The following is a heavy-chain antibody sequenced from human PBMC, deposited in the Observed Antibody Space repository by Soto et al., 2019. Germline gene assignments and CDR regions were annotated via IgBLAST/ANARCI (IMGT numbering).Heavy chain of an antibody. J-gene: IGHJ4*02. CDR1: GFTFSSYG. CDR2: ISYDGSNK. CDR3: AKDRYSSSWYLF. V-gene: IGHV3-30*18. Sequence: QVQLVESGGGVVQPGRSLRLSCAASGFTFSSYGMHWVRQAPGKGLEWVAVISYDGSNKYYADSVKGRFTISRDNSKNTLYLQMNSLRAEDTAVYYCAKDRYSSSWYLFWGQGTLVTFSS. D-gene: IGHD6-13*01.